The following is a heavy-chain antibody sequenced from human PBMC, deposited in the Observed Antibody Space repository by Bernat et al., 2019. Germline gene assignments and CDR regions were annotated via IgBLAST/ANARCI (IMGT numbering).Heavy chain of an antibody. J-gene: IGHJ4*02. CDR3: AKIRAYYYGSGSHQPDY. CDR2: ISSSSSYI. D-gene: IGHD3-10*01. CDR1: GFTFSSYS. Sequence: EVQLVESGGGLVKPGGSLRLSCAASGFTFSSYSMNWVRQAPGKGLEWVSSISSSSSYIYYADSVKGRFTISRDNAKNSLYLQMNSLRAEDTAVYYCAKIRAYYYGSGSHQPDYWGQGTLVTVSS. V-gene: IGHV3-21*04.